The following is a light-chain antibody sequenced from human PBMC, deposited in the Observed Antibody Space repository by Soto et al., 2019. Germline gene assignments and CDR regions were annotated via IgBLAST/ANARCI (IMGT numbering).Light chain of an antibody. V-gene: IGKV3D-7*01. Sequence: PGERVTLSGRASQRVSSSYLTWYQQKPGQAPRLLIYGASTRATSIPARFSGSGSGTDFTHTISTLQPEDFAVYYCQQDYNLFTFGPGTKVDIK. J-gene: IGKJ3*01. CDR2: GAS. CDR1: QRVSSSY. CDR3: QQDYNLFT.